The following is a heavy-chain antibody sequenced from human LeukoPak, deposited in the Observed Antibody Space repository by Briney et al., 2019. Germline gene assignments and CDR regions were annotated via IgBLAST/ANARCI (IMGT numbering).Heavy chain of an antibody. V-gene: IGHV1-46*01. CDR1: GYTFTNYY. CDR3: ARTPVELATDYFDY. CDR2: INPSGGST. Sequence: ASVKVSCKASGYTFTNYYMHWVRQAPGQGLEWMGIINPSGGSTSYAQQFQGRVTMTRDTSTSTVYMELSSPRSEDMAVYYCARTPVELATDYFDYWGQGTLVTVSS. J-gene: IGHJ4*02. D-gene: IGHD5-24*01.